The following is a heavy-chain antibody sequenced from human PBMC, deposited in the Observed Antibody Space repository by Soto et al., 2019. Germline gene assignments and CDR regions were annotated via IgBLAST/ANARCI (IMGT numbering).Heavy chain of an antibody. Sequence: QVQLVQSGAEVRKPGASVNLSCKTSGYPFSDYYIHWVRQAPGRDFEWMGWINPKTGRANYAQKFQGRVTMARNTSINTAYMELSSLTSDDTAVYYCARDPGGTGYFDSWGQGLLLTVSS. CDR3: ARDPGGTGYFDS. CDR2: INPKTGRA. V-gene: IGHV1-2*02. CDR1: GYPFSDYY. J-gene: IGHJ4*02. D-gene: IGHD1-1*01.